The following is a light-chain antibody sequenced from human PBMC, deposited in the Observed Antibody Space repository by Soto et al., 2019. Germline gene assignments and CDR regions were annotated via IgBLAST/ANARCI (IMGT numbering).Light chain of an antibody. CDR1: QSVSSN. J-gene: IGKJ4*01. V-gene: IGKV3-15*01. CDR3: QQYHQWPLT. Sequence: EIVMTQSPATLSVSPGERATLSCRASQSVSSNLAWYQQKPGQVPRLLFYGVSTRATGIPARFSGSGSGTDFILTISSLQSEDFAVYYCQQYHQWPLTFGGGTKVEV. CDR2: GVS.